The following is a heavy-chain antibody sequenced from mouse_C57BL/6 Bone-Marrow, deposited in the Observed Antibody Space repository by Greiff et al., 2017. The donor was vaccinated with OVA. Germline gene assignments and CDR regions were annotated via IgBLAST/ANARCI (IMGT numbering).Heavy chain of an antibody. J-gene: IGHJ4*01. CDR3: ARRGGFVGAMDY. D-gene: IGHD3-1*01. V-gene: IGHV5-6*02. CDR1: GFTFSSYG. CDR2: ISSGGSYT. Sequence: EVNVVESGGDLVKPGGSLTLSCAASGFTFSSYGMSWVRQTPDKRLEWVATISSGGSYTYYPASVKGRLPISRDNAKNTLYLQMSSLKSEDTDMYYCARRGGFVGAMDYWGQGTSVTVSS.